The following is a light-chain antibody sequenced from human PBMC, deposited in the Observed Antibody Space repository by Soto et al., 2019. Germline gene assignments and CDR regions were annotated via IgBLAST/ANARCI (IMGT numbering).Light chain of an antibody. CDR2: EVS. CDR1: SSDVGGYNY. J-gene: IGLJ2*01. V-gene: IGLV2-14*01. Sequence: QSVLTQPASVSGSPGQSITISCTGTSSDVGGYNYVSWYQQHPGKAPKLIIYEVSNRPSGVSNRFSGAKSGHTASLTISGLQAEDDADYYCSSYTSSSTPVVFGGGTKLTGL. CDR3: SSYTSSSTPVV.